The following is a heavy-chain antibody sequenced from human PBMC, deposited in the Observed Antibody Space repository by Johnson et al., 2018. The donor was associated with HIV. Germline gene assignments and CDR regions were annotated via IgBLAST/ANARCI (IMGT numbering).Heavy chain of an antibody. CDR1: GFTFADYA. V-gene: IGHV3-9*01. J-gene: IGHJ3*01. D-gene: IGHD3-16*01. CDR2: IGSNGLTI. CDR3: AKDQNYGSYLLSFDV. Sequence: VQLVESGGGVVRPGGSLRLSCAASGFTFADYAMHWVRPGPGKGLEWVAGIGSNGLTIGYVDSVKGRFTISRDDATNSLYLRMDSLRTEDTALYYCAKDQNYGSYLLSFDVWGQGTMVTVSS.